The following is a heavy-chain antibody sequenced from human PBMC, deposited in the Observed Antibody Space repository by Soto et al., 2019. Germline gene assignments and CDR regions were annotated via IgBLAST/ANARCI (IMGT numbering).Heavy chain of an antibody. J-gene: IGHJ3*02. CDR3: ASITGTNAFEI. Sequence: DLEESGGGVVQPGRSLRLSCLASGFSFSSSGMHWIRQPPGKGLEWLALIWYDGSNQIYLDSVKDRFTITRDNSQNTLYLQMNSLTVEDTAVYFCASITGTNAFEIWGQGTMVTVSS. V-gene: IGHV3-33*01. CDR2: IWYDGSNQ. D-gene: IGHD3-10*01. CDR1: GFSFSSSG.